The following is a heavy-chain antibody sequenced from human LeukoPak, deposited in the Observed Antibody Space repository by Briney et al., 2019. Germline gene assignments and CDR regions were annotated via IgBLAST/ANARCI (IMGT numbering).Heavy chain of an antibody. J-gene: IGHJ4*02. CDR3: AKDQGSLTRSWYTGY. CDR2: INPYSGDK. D-gene: IGHD6-13*01. Sequence: ASVKVSCKASGYTFTGYHIHWVRQAPGQGLEWMGRINPYSGDKNFAQKFQGRVTMTRDTSITTAYMDLNSLTPDATAVYFCAKDQGSLTRSWYTGYWGQGTQVTVSS. CDR1: GYTFTGYH. V-gene: IGHV1-2*06.